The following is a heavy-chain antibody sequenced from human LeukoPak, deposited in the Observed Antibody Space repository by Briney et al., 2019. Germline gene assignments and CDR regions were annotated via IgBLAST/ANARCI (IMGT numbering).Heavy chain of an antibody. CDR2: IKQDGSEK. Sequence: PGGSLRLSCAASGFRFRSYWMSWVRQAPGKGLEWVANIKQDGSEKYYVDSVKGRFTISRDNAKNSLYLQMNSLRAEDTAVYYCARGGWWELLFLFDYWGQGTLVTVSS. V-gene: IGHV3-7*01. CDR3: ARGGWWELLFLFDY. J-gene: IGHJ4*02. D-gene: IGHD1-26*01. CDR1: GFRFRSYW.